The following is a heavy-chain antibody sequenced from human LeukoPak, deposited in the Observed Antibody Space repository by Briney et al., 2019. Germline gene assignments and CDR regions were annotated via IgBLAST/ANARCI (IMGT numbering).Heavy chain of an antibody. V-gene: IGHV1-24*01. J-gene: IGHJ5*02. Sequence: ASVKVSSKVSAYTLTELSMHWVRQAPGKGLEWMGGFDPEDGETIYAQKFQGRVTMTKDTSTDTAYMELSSLRSEDTAVYYWTTVGRDQLLYEANWFDPWGQGTLVTVSS. D-gene: IGHD2-2*02. CDR3: TTVGRDQLLYEANWFDP. CDR1: AYTLTELS. CDR2: FDPEDGET.